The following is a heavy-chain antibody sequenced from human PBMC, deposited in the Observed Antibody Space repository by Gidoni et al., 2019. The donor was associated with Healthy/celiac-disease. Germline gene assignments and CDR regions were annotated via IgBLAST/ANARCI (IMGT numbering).Heavy chain of an antibody. CDR1: GFTFSSSA. CDR2: ISGSGGST. Sequence: EVQLLESGGGLVQPGGPLRLSCAASGFTFSSSAMSWVRQAPGKGLEWVSAISGSGGSTYYADSVKGRFTISRDNSKNTLYLQMNSLRAEDTAVYYCAKEVGGYIVATTGYFDYWGQGTLVTVSS. D-gene: IGHD5-12*01. CDR3: AKEVGGYIVATTGYFDY. V-gene: IGHV3-23*01. J-gene: IGHJ4*02.